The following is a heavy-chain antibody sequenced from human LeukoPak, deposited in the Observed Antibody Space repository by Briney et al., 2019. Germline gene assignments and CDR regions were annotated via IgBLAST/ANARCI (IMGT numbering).Heavy chain of an antibody. J-gene: IGHJ4*02. V-gene: IGHV1-69*13. D-gene: IGHD3-22*01. CDR2: IIPIFGTA. CDR3: ARAVVSSGYYGDFDY. Sequence: SVKVSCKASGGTFSSYAISWVRQAPGQGLEWMGGIIPIFGTANYAQKFQGRVTITADESTSTAYMELSSVRSEDTAVYYCARAVVSSGYYGDFDYWGQGTLVTVSS. CDR1: GGTFSSYA.